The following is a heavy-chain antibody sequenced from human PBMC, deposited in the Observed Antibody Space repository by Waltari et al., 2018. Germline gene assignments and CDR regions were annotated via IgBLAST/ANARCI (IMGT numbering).Heavy chain of an antibody. CDR3: AREAIFGVVRRGYDY. CDR2: IYHSGST. CDR1: GYSISSGYY. J-gene: IGHJ4*02. Sequence: QAQLQESGPGLVKPSETLSLTCTVSGYSISSGYYWGWIRQPPGKGLEWIGSIYHSGSTYYNPSLKSRVTISVDTSKNQFSLKLSSVTAADTAVYYCAREAIFGVVRRGYDYWGQGTLVTVSS. V-gene: IGHV4-38-2*02. D-gene: IGHD3-3*01.